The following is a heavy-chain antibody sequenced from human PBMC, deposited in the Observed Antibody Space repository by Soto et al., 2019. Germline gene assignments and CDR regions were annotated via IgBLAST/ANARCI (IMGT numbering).Heavy chain of an antibody. V-gene: IGHV1-3*01. CDR3: ARDSRLKVTMVRGGYYYYMDV. J-gene: IGHJ6*03. CDR1: GYTFTSYA. D-gene: IGHD3-10*01. CDR2: INAGNGNT. Sequence: GASVKVSCKASGYTFTSYAMHWVRQAPGQRLEWMGWINAGNGNTKYSQKFQGRVTITRDTSASTAYMELSSLRSEDTAVYYCARDSRLKVTMVRGGYYYYMDVWGKGTTVTVSS.